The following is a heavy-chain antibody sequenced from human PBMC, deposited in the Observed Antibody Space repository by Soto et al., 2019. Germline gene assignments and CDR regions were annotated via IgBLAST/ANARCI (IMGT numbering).Heavy chain of an antibody. Sequence: EVQLVESGGGLVQPGGSLRLSCAASGFTFSSYWMHWVRQAPGKGLVWVSRINSDGSNTNYADSVKGRFTISRDNAKNTLYLKMNSMRAEDTAVYYCTRRGSSPYYYGMDVWGQGTTVTVSS. D-gene: IGHD6-6*01. CDR3: TRRGSSPYYYGMDV. CDR2: INSDGSNT. CDR1: GFTFSSYW. J-gene: IGHJ6*02. V-gene: IGHV3-74*01.